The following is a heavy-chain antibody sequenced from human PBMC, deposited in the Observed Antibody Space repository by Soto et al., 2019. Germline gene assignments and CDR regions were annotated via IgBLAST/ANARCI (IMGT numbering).Heavy chain of an antibody. CDR3: ARDGSGWSSGYFDY. CDR2: IWYDGSNK. D-gene: IGHD6-19*01. Sequence: QVQLVESGGGVVQPGRSLRLSCAASGFTFSSYGMHWVRQAPGKGLEWVAVIWYDGSNKYYADSVKGRFIISRDNSKNTLYLQMNSLRAEDTAVYYCARDGSGWSSGYFDYWGQGTLVTVSS. J-gene: IGHJ4*02. CDR1: GFTFSSYG. V-gene: IGHV3-33*01.